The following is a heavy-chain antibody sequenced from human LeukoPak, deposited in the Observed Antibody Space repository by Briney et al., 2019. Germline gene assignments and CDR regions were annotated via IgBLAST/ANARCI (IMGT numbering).Heavy chain of an antibody. D-gene: IGHD3-16*01. CDR1: GFKVSSNY. CDR3: ARGGGLDV. CDR2: INTGGST. Sequence: GGSLRLSCAASGFKVSSNYMSWVRQAPGKGLAWVSLINTGGSTYYADSVKGRFTMSRDNSKSMLYLQMDSLRAEDTAVYFCARGGGLDVWGQGATVTVSS. J-gene: IGHJ6*02. V-gene: IGHV3-53*01.